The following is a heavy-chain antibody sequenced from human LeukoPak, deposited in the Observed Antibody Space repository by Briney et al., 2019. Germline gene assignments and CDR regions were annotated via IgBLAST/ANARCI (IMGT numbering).Heavy chain of an antibody. CDR1: GYTFTSYA. CDR2: MNPNSGNT. CDR3: ARTETTDDCGLVYYYSGMDL. Sequence: ASVKVSCKASGYTFTSYAIKWVRQATGQRLEWIGWMNPNSGNTGYAQKFQGRVTMTRNTSISTAYMELSSLRSEDPAVYYCARTETTDDCGLVYYYSGMDLWGQGTTVTVSS. J-gene: IGHJ6*02. V-gene: IGHV1-8*01. D-gene: IGHD2-21*02.